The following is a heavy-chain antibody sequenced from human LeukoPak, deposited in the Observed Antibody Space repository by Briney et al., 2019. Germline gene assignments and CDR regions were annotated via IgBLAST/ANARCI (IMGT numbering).Heavy chain of an antibody. J-gene: IGHJ4*02. Sequence: PSETLSLTCTVSGGAIINYYWTWIRQSAGKGLEWIGRIYTSGDTYYNPSLNGRVTMSVDTSKNQFSLNLSSVTAADTAVYYCARDAYYYDTSGYHLLDFWGQGTLVTVSS. D-gene: IGHD3-22*01. CDR3: ARDAYYYDTSGYHLLDF. V-gene: IGHV4-4*07. CDR1: GGAIINYY. CDR2: IYTSGDT.